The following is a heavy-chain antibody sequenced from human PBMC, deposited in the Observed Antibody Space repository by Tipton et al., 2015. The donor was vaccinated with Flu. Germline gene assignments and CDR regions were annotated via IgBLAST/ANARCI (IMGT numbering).Heavy chain of an antibody. Sequence: LRLSCAVYGGSFSGYYWSWIRQPPGKGLDWIGEINHSGSTNYNPSLKSRVTISVDTSKNQFSLKLSSVTAADTAVYYCARGRNKCSGGSCYPAYHYYYYYMDVWGKGTTVTVSS. V-gene: IGHV4-34*01. CDR1: GGSFSGYY. D-gene: IGHD2-15*01. CDR2: INHSGST. CDR3: ARGRNKCSGGSCYPAYHYYYYYMDV. J-gene: IGHJ6*03.